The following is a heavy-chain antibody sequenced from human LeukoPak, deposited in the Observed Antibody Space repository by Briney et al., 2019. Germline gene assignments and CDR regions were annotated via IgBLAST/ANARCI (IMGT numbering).Heavy chain of an antibody. J-gene: IGHJ4*02. CDR3: ARDLMVGATNY. V-gene: IGHV4-59*01. D-gene: IGHD1-26*01. Sequence: SDTLSLTCTVSGGSITNYCWSWIRQPPGKGLEWIGYIYYSGSTNYNPSLKSRVTISADTSKNQFSLKLSSVTAADTAVYYCARDLMVGATNYWGQGTLVTVSS. CDR1: GGSITNYC. CDR2: IYYSGST.